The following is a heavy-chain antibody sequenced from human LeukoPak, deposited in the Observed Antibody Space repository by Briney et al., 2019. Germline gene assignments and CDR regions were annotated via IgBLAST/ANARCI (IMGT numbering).Heavy chain of an antibody. CDR1: GFTFSSYE. Sequence: GGSLRLSCAASGFTFSSYEMNWVRQAPGKGLEWVSGISGSGATTYYADSVKGRFTISRDNARDTLSLQMNSLRGDDTAVYYCARGQCSDTSCYSPPFDYWGQGTLVTFSS. J-gene: IGHJ4*02. V-gene: IGHV3-23*01. D-gene: IGHD3-22*01. CDR3: ARGQCSDTSCYSPPFDY. CDR2: ISGSGATT.